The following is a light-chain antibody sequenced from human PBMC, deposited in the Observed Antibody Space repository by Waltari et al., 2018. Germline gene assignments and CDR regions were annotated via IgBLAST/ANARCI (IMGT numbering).Light chain of an antibody. CDR1: QSISIY. CDR2: AAS. Sequence: DIQMTQSPSSLSASVGDGVTITCRASQSISIYLNWYQQKPGKAPKLLIYAASTLHSGVPSRFSGSGSGTELTLTISSLQPEDFATYYCQKSSSTPPWTFGQGTKVEIK. CDR3: QKSSSTPPWT. J-gene: IGKJ1*01. V-gene: IGKV1-39*01.